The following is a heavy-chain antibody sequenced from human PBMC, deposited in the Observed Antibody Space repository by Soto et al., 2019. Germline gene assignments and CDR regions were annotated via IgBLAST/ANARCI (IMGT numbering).Heavy chain of an antibody. CDR1: GGTFSSYA. CDR3: AIEAAGATPHFDY. Sequence: SVKVSCKASGGTFSSYAISWVRQAPGQGLEWMGGIIPIFGTANYAQKFQGRVTITADESTSTAYMELSSLRSDDTAVDYCAIEAAGATPHFDYWGQGTLVTVSS. V-gene: IGHV1-69*13. CDR2: IIPIFGTA. D-gene: IGHD1-26*01. J-gene: IGHJ4*02.